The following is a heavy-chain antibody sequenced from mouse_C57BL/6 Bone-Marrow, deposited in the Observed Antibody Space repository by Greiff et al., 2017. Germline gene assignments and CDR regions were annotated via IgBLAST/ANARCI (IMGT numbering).Heavy chain of an antibody. CDR1: GFTFSSYA. CDR2: ISDGGSYT. V-gene: IGHV5-4*01. J-gene: IGHJ3*01. Sequence: EVQLVESGGGLVKPGGSLKLSCAASGFTFSSYAMSWVRQTPEKRLEWVATISDGGSYTYYPDNVKGRFTISRDNAKNNLYLQMSHLKSEDTAMYYCAREDSDYDWFAYWGQGTLVTVSA. CDR3: AREDSDYDWFAY. D-gene: IGHD2-4*01.